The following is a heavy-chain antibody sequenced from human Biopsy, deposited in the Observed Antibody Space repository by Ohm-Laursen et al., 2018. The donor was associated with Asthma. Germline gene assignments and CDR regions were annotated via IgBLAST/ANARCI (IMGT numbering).Heavy chain of an antibody. CDR1: GGSITSSSYY. Sequence: SDTLSLTCTVSGGSITSSSYYWAWIRQPPGKGMEWIGSMYHSGTPYYHPSPKSRATISLDTSKNQLSLNMTSMTAADTAAYFCVRHQYSSSWSTFDYWGQGALVTVSS. D-gene: IGHD3-22*01. CDR3: VRHQYSSSWSTFDY. V-gene: IGHV4-39*01. J-gene: IGHJ4*02. CDR2: MYHSGTP.